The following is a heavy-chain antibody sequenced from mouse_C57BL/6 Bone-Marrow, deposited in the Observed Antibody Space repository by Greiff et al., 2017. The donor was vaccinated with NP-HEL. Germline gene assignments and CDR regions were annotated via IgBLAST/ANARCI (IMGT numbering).Heavy chain of an antibody. V-gene: IGHV1-85*01. CDR2: IYPRDGST. CDR3: ASKTAQALDY. CDR1: GYTFTSYD. Sequence: QVQLKESGPELVKPGASVKLSCKASGYTFTSYDINWVKQRPGQGLEWIGWIYPRDGSTKYNEKFKGKATLTVDTSSSTAYMELHSLTSEDSAVYFCASKTAQALDYWGQGTTLTVSS. J-gene: IGHJ2*01. D-gene: IGHD3-2*02.